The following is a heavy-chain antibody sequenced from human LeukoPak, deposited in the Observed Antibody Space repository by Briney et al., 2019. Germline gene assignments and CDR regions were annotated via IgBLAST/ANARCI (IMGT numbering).Heavy chain of an antibody. CDR1: GGTFSSYA. J-gene: IGHJ4*02. CDR2: IIPILGTG. V-gene: IGHV1-69*01. Sequence: GASVKVSCKASGGTFSSYAFSWVRQAPGQGLEWMGGIIPILGTGNYAQKFQGRVTITADESTSTAYMELSSLRSEDTAVYYCARGHSGYDLHYFDYWGQGTLVTVSS. CDR3: ARGHSGYDLHYFDY. D-gene: IGHD5-12*01.